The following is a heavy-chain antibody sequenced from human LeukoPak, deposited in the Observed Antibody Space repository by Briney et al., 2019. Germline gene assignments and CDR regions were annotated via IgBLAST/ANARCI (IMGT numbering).Heavy chain of an antibody. CDR1: GGSFSGYY. Sequence: PSESLSLTCAVYGGSFSGYYWTWIRQTPEKGLEWIGEMNPSGSTNYNPSLKSRVTISVDTSKNQFSLELSSVTAADTAVYYCARGRQDVTMIVVVMTAVSYYLDVWGKGTTVTVS. D-gene: IGHD3-22*01. CDR3: ARGRQDVTMIVVVMTAVSYYLDV. CDR2: MNPSGST. J-gene: IGHJ6*03. V-gene: IGHV4-34*01.